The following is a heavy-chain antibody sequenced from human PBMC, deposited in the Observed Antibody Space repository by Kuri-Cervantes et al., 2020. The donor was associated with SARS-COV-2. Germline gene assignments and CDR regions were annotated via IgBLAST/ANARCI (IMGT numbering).Heavy chain of an antibody. CDR2: ISSSSSYI. D-gene: IGHD2-15*01. CDR1: GFTFSSYS. Sequence: GGSLRLSCAASGFTFSSYSMNWVRQAPGKGLEWVSSISSSSSYIYYADSVKGRFTISRDNAKNSLYLQMNSLRAEDTAVYYCARGGYCSGGSCYSVYYYYYYGMDVRGQGTTVTVSS. CDR3: ARGGYCSGGSCYSVYYYYYYGMDV. V-gene: IGHV3-21*01. J-gene: IGHJ6*02.